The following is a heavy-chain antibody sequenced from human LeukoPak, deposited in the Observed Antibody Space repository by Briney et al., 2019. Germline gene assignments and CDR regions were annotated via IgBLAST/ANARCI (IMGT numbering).Heavy chain of an antibody. D-gene: IGHD5-18*01. V-gene: IGHV3-21*04. CDR1: GFAFSNYR. Sequence: PGGSLRLSCAASGFAFSNYRMSWVRQAPGKGLEWVSSIGSSSTYIYYADSVKGRFTISRDNAKNSLYLQMNSLRAEDTALYYCARDQVYSYGYGTYWGQGTLVTVSS. CDR2: IGSSSTYI. J-gene: IGHJ4*02. CDR3: ARDQVYSYGYGTY.